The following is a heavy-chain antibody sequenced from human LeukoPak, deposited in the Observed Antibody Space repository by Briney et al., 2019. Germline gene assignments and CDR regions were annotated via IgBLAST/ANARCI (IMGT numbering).Heavy chain of an antibody. V-gene: IGHV1-69*13. Sequence: SVKVSCKVSGYTLTELSMHWVRQAPGQGLEWMGAIIPIFGTANYAQKFQGRVTITADESTSTAYMELSSLRSEDTAVYYCARILSSSWYEYFHHWGQGTLVTVSS. CDR1: GYTLTELS. CDR2: IIPIFGTA. CDR3: ARILSSSWYEYFHH. J-gene: IGHJ1*01. D-gene: IGHD6-19*01.